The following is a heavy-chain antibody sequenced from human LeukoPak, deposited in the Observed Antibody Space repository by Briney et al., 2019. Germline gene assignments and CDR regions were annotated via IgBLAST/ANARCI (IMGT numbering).Heavy chain of an antibody. D-gene: IGHD3-10*01. CDR2: ISAYNGNT. CDR1: GYTFTSYG. Sequence: ASVKVSCKASGYTFTSYGISWVRQAPGQGLEWMGWISAYNGNTNYAQKLQGRVTMTTDTSTSTAYMELRSLRSDDTAAYYCAKFTRTLVRGALVNWGQGTLVTVSS. V-gene: IGHV1-18*01. J-gene: IGHJ4*02. CDR3: AKFTRTLVRGALVN.